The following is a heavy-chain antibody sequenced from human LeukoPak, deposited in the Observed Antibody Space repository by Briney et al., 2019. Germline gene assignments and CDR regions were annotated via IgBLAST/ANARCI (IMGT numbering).Heavy chain of an antibody. Sequence: PGGSLRLSCAASGFIFSGSAIHWVRQASGKGLEWVGRIRSKTNNYATAYAASVKGRFTISRDDSKNTLYLQMNSLKTEDTAVYYCITGVYCIRRTCTPGGDYWGRGTLVTVSS. CDR1: GFIFSGSA. V-gene: IGHV3-73*01. CDR2: IRSKTNNYAT. D-gene: IGHD3-3*02. CDR3: ITGVYCIRRTCTPGGDY. J-gene: IGHJ4*02.